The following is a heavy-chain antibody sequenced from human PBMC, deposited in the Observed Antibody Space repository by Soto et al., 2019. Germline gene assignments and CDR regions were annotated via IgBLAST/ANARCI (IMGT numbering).Heavy chain of an antibody. D-gene: IGHD6-19*01. CDR1: GGSFSGYD. J-gene: IGHJ3*02. V-gene: IGHV4-34*01. CDR2: INHSGST. Sequence: SETLSVTCAVDGGSFSGYDWSWIRQTPGKGLEWIGEINHSGSTNYNPSLKSRVTISVDTSKNQFSLKLSSVTAADTAVYYCARGPPGIAVAYAFDIWGQGTMVTVSS. CDR3: ARGPPGIAVAYAFDI.